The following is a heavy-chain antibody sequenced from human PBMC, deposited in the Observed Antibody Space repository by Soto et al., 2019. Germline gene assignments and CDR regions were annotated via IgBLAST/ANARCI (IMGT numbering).Heavy chain of an antibody. D-gene: IGHD2-15*01. Sequence: GGSLRLSCAASGFILSSYSMNWVRQAPGKGLEWVSYISGSGSYIYQADSVKGRFTISRDNAKNSLHLQMNSLRADDMAVYYCARDCSGGNCPSGAFDIWGQGTMVTVSS. J-gene: IGHJ3*02. V-gene: IGHV3-21*01. CDR1: GFILSSYS. CDR3: ARDCSGGNCPSGAFDI. CDR2: ISGSGSYI.